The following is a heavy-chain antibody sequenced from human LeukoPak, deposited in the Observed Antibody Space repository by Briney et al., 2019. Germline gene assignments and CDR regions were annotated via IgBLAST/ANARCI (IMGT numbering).Heavy chain of an antibody. D-gene: IGHD6-13*01. CDR1: GFTFSSYA. Sequence: GGSLRLSCAASGFTFSSYAMSWVRQAPGKGLEWVSAISGSGGSTYYADSVKGRFTISRNNSKNTLYLQMNSLRAEDTAVYYCAKSNSSSWYGTFDYWGQGALVTVSS. J-gene: IGHJ4*02. V-gene: IGHV3-23*01. CDR2: ISGSGGST. CDR3: AKSNSSSWYGTFDY.